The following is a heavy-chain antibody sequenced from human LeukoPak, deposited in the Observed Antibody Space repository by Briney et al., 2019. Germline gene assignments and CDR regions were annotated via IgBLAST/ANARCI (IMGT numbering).Heavy chain of an antibody. CDR3: ARGGYYAASDI. Sequence: GGSLRLSCAASGLTFSSHAMHWVREAPGKGLEYVSAIVSNGGNTYYADSVRGRFTISRDNSKDTVYLQMGSLRPEDTAVYYCARGGYYAASDIWGQGALVTVSS. CDR1: GLTFSSHA. V-gene: IGHV3-64*02. D-gene: IGHD3-3*01. J-gene: IGHJ4*02. CDR2: IVSNGGNT.